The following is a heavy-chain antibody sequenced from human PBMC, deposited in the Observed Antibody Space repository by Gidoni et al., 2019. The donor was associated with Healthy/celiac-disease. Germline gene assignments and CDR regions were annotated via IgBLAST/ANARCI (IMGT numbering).Heavy chain of an antibody. V-gene: IGHV3-23*01. CDR3: AKDSRVGRVSYFDY. CDR1: GFTCSSYA. J-gene: IGHJ4*02. Sequence: EVQLLESGGGLVQPGGSLRLSCAASGFTCSSYAVGWVRQAPGKGVEWVSAISGSGGSTYYADSVKGRFTISRDNSKNTLYLQMNSLRAEDTAVYYCAKDSRVGRVSYFDYWGQGTLVTVSS. CDR2: ISGSGGST. D-gene: IGHD6-13*01.